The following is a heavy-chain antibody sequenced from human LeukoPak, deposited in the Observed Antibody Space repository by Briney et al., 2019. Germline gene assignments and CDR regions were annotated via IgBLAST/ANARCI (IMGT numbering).Heavy chain of an antibody. CDR3: ARDVYGSGSYYIDY. D-gene: IGHD3-10*01. CDR2: ISGISS. V-gene: IGHV3-21*01. CDR1: GFTFSSYS. J-gene: IGHJ4*02. Sequence: KAGGSLRLSCAASGFTFSSYSLNWVRQAPGKGLEWVSCISGISSYYADSVKGRFTISRDHAKNSLYLQMNSLRAEDTAVYYCARDVYGSGSYYIDYWGQGTLVTVSS.